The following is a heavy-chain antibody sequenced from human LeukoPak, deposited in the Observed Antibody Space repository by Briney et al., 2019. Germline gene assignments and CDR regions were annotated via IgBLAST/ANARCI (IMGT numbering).Heavy chain of an antibody. CDR1: GDSMNSGLSY. V-gene: IGHV4-39*01. CDR2: IYYSGST. D-gene: IGHD3-9*01. Sequence: SETLSLTCSVSGDSMNSGLSYWAWIRQPPGKGLEWIGTIYYSGSTGSTFYNPSLKSRVTISVDTSKNQFSLNLSFVTAADTAIYYCARHLYDKTGRPLDSWGQGTLVTVSS. CDR3: ARHLYDKTGRPLDS. J-gene: IGHJ4*02.